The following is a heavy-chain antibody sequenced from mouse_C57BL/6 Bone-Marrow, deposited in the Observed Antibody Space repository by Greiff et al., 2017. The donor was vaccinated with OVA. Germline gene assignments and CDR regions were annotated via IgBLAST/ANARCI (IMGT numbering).Heavy chain of an antibody. CDR3: ARTPTVVAPYWYFDV. CDR2: IYPGSGST. V-gene: IGHV1-55*01. CDR1: GYTFTSYW. D-gene: IGHD1-1*01. Sequence: VQLQQSGAELVKPGASVKMSCKASGYTFTSYWITWVKQRPGQGLEWIGDIYPGSGSTNYNEKFKSKATLTVDTSSSTAYMQLSSLTSEDSAVYYCARTPTVVAPYWYFDVWGTGTTVTVSS. J-gene: IGHJ1*03.